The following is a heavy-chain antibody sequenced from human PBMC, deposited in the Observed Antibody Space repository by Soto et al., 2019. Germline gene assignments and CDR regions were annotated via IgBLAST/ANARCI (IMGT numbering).Heavy chain of an antibody. CDR1: GFTFSSYG. Sequence: QVQLVESGGGVVQPGRSLRLSCAASGFTFSSYGMHWVRQAPGKGLEWVAVISYDGSNKYYADSVKGRFTISRDNAKNTLYLQKNSLRAEDTAVFYGAKDRSSNCEDYWGQGTLVTVSS. D-gene: IGHD2-15*01. CDR2: ISYDGSNK. V-gene: IGHV3-30*18. CDR3: AKDRSSNCEDY. J-gene: IGHJ4*02.